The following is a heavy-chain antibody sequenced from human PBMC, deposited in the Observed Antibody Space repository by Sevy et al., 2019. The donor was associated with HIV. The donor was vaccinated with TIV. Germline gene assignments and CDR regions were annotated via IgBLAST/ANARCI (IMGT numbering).Heavy chain of an antibody. CDR3: ARKLSPSGAFDI. J-gene: IGHJ3*02. CDR1: GLTFSNYV. Sequence: GGSLRLSCAASGLTFSNYVMSWVRQAPGKGLEWLSVISGSSGTTYAAESVKGRFTISRDNSKNTLYLQMSSLGAEDTAVYYCARKLSPSGAFDIWGQGTRVTVSS. D-gene: IGHD2-15*01. V-gene: IGHV3-23*01. CDR2: ISGSSGTT.